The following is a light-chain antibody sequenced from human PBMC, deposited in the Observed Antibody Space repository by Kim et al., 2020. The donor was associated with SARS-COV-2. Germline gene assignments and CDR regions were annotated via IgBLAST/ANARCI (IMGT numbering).Light chain of an antibody. Sequence: ASVGDRVTITCRAIQTISGYLNWYPQKPGKAPKLLIYAASSLLGGVPSRFSGSGSGTDFTLTISSLQPEDFATYHCQQSYSTPPTFGQGTKVDIK. CDR3: QQSYSTPPT. CDR1: QTISGY. CDR2: AAS. J-gene: IGKJ1*01. V-gene: IGKV1-39*01.